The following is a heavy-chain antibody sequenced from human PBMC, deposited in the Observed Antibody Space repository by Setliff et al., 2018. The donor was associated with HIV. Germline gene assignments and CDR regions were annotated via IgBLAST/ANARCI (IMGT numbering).Heavy chain of an antibody. J-gene: IGHJ4*02. CDR3: ARPSYSGYDYSFDY. D-gene: IGHD5-12*01. V-gene: IGHV5-51*01. CDR1: GYSFTSYW. Sequence: GASLTISCKGSGYSFTSYWIGWVRQMPGKGREWMGIIYPGDSDTRYSPSFQGQGTISADKSISTAYLQWSSLKASDTAMYYCARPSYSGYDYSFDYWGQGTLVTVSS. CDR2: IYPGDSDT.